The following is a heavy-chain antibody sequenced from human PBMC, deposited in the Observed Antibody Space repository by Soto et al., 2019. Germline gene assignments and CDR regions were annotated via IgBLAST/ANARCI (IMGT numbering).Heavy chain of an antibody. D-gene: IGHD3-10*01. Sequence: QITLKESGPTLVKPTQTLTLTCTFSGFSLTTSGVGVGWIRQPPGKALEWLALIYWDDDKRYSPSLKNRLTITKDTSRNQVVLTLIDLDPVDTATYYCAHKSLVPFRMDVWGQGTTVTVAS. CDR2: IYWDDDK. V-gene: IGHV2-5*02. CDR3: AHKSLVPFRMDV. J-gene: IGHJ6*02. CDR1: GFSLTTSGVG.